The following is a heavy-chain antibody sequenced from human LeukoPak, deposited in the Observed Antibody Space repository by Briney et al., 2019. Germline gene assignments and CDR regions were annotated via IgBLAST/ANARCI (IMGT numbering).Heavy chain of an antibody. Sequence: PGGSLRLSCAASGFTFSSYGMHWVRQAPGKGLEWVAFIRYDGSNKYYADSVKGRFTISRDNSKNTLYLQMNSLRAEDTAVYYCARAVYGSSSWYNWFDPWGQGTLVTVSS. CDR2: IRYDGSNK. CDR1: GFTFSSYG. V-gene: IGHV3-30*02. J-gene: IGHJ5*02. D-gene: IGHD6-13*01. CDR3: ARAVYGSSSWYNWFDP.